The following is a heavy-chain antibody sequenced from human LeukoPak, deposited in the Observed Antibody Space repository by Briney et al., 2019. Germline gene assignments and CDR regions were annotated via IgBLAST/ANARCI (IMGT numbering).Heavy chain of an antibody. V-gene: IGHV4-59*01. Sequence: PSETLSLTCTVSGGSISSYYWSWIRQPPGKGLEWIGYIYYSGSTNYNPSLKSRVTISVDTSKNQFSLKLSSVTAADTAVYYCARGPRTYYYDSSGYFDYWGQGTLVTVSS. D-gene: IGHD3-22*01. CDR1: GGSISSYY. J-gene: IGHJ4*02. CDR2: IYYSGST. CDR3: ARGPRTYYYDSSGYFDY.